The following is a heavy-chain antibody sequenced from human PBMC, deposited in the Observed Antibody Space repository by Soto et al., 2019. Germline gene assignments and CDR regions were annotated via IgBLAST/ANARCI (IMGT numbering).Heavy chain of an antibody. D-gene: IGHD2-8*02. CDR2: IYPGGST. V-gene: IGHV4-30-2*01. CDR1: GGSISSGGYS. Sequence: SETLSLTCAVSGGSISSGGYSWSWIRQPPGKGLEWIGYIYPGGSTYYTPSLKSRVTISVDTSKNQFSLKLTSVTAADTAVYYCARDKITGLFDYWGQGTLVTVSS. J-gene: IGHJ4*02. CDR3: ARDKITGLFDY.